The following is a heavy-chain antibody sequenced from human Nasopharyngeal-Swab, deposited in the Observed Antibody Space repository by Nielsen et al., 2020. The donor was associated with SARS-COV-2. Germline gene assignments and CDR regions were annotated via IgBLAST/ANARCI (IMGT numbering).Heavy chain of an antibody. Sequence: GESLKISCAASGFTFSSYAMHWVRQAPGKGLEWVAVISYDGSNKYYADSVKGRFTISRDNSKNTPYLQMNSLRAEDTAVYYCARDRAGRLSSGWYYYYYGMDVWGQGTTVTVSS. V-gene: IGHV3-30-3*01. D-gene: IGHD6-19*01. CDR1: GFTFSSYA. CDR3: ARDRAGRLSSGWYYYYYGMDV. J-gene: IGHJ6*02. CDR2: ISYDGSNK.